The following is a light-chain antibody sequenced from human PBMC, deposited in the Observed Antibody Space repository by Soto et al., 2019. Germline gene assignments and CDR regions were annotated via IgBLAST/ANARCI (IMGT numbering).Light chain of an antibody. Sequence: EIVLTQSPATLSLSPGERATLSCRASQSVSSYLAWYQQKPGQAPRLLIYDASNRATGIPARFNGSGSGTDFTLTISSLEPEDFAVYYCQQRSNWPLMYTFGQGTKLEIK. V-gene: IGKV3-11*01. J-gene: IGKJ2*01. CDR3: QQRSNWPLMYT. CDR2: DAS. CDR1: QSVSSY.